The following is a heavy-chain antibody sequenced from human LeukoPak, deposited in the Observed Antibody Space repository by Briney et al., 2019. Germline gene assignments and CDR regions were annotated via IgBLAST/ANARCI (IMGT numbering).Heavy chain of an antibody. CDR2: IYYSGST. CDR1: GGSISSRSYY. V-gene: IGHV4-39*01. D-gene: IGHD2-15*01. J-gene: IGHJ6*03. CDR3: ASFYCSGGSCYQYFSYNYMDV. Sequence: PSETLSLTCTVSGGSISSRSYYWGWIRQPPGKGLEWIGSIYYSGSTYYNPSLQSRVTISVDTSKNQFSLKLNSVTAADTAVYYCASFYCSGGSCYQYFSYNYMDVWGKGTTVTVSS.